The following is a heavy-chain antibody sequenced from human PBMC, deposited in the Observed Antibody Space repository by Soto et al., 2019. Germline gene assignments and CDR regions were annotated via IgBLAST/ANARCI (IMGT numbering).Heavy chain of an antibody. V-gene: IGHV4-31*03. Sequence: PSETLSLTCTVSGASISTGVHYWSWIRQHPGKGLEWIGYIYSRGTTYYNPSLRSRLTISVDTSKNQFSLKLTSVTDADTAVYYCATFSAHCISTTCSMAWGKGTLVTVSS. D-gene: IGHD2-2*01. J-gene: IGHJ5*02. CDR2: IYSRGTT. CDR3: ATFSAHCISTTCSMA. CDR1: GASISTGVHY.